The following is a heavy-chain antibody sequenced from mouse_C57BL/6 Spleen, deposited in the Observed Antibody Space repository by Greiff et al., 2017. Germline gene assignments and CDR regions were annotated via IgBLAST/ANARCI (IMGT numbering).Heavy chain of an antibody. Sequence: QVQLQQPGAELVKPGASVKLSCKASGYTFTSYWMPWVKQRPGQGLEWIGMINPNSGSTNYNEKFKGKATLTVDKSSSTAYMQLSSLTSEDSAVYYCARSYGKPYAMDYWGQGASGTVSS. CDR1: GYTFTSYW. V-gene: IGHV1-64*01. CDR2: INPNSGST. J-gene: IGHJ4*01. CDR3: ARSYGKPYAMDY. D-gene: IGHD2-10*02.